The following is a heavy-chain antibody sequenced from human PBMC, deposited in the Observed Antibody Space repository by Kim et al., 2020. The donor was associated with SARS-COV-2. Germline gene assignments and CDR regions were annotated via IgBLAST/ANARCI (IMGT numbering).Heavy chain of an antibody. Sequence: SGPTLVNPTQTLTLTCTFSGFSLSTSGMCVSWIRQPPGKALEWLALIDWDDDKYYSTSLKTRLTISKDTSKNQVVLTMTNMDPVDTATYYCARMFYCSSTSPLGMDVWGQGTTVTVSS. D-gene: IGHD2-2*01. CDR2: IDWDDDK. CDR3: ARMFYCSSTSPLGMDV. CDR1: GFSLSTSGMC. J-gene: IGHJ6*02. V-gene: IGHV2-70*01.